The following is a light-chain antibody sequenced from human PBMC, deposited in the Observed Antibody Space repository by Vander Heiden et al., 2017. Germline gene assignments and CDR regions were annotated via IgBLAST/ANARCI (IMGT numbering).Light chain of an antibody. CDR2: SAS. J-gene: IGKJ3*01. V-gene: IGKV1-27*01. Sequence: DIELTQAPYSMSASVGDRVTITCRVSSVISSYLNWYRQKPGKVPKLLIYSASNLQSGVPSRLSGSGSGTDFTLTISRLQPEDVASFYGQRTNNAPFTFGPGTKVDIK. CDR1: SVISSY. CDR3: QRTNNAPFT.